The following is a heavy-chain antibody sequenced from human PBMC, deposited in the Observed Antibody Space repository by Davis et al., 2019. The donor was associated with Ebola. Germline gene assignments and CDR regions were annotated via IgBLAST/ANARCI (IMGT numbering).Heavy chain of an antibody. Sequence: GESLKISCAASGFTFSSYGMHWVRQAPGKGLEWVAIVAYDGGNKYYADFVKGRFTISRDNAKNSLYLQMNSLRAEDTAVYYCAAGFTIFGVVIVDAFDIWGQGTMVTVSS. CDR1: GFTFSSYG. D-gene: IGHD3-3*01. CDR3: AAGFTIFGVVIVDAFDI. CDR2: VAYDGGNK. J-gene: IGHJ3*02. V-gene: IGHV3-30*03.